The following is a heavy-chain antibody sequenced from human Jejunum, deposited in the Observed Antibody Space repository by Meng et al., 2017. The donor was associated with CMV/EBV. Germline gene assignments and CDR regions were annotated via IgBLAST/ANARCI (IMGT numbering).Heavy chain of an antibody. Sequence: LSCPASGFTFPDQWVPWIRQVPGRGLLCVSRLKLDGIGPTSADSVNGRFNISRDNATNTGYLQRNGRRVEGTAVYYCATGKINAFESWGQGTLVTVSS. CDR3: ATGKINAFES. CDR1: GFTFPDQW. V-gene: IGHV3-74*01. J-gene: IGHJ4*02. D-gene: IGHD1-14*01. CDR2: LKLDGIGP.